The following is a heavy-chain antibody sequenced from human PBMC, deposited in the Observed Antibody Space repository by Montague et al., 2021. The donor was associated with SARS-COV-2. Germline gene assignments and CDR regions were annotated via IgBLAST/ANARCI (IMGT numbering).Heavy chain of an antibody. D-gene: IGHD3-10*01. CDR3: ARVHPLWFGDVLLDYYYYYAMDV. J-gene: IGHJ6*02. Sequence: SETLSLPCAVSGGSISSSNWWSWVRQPPGKGLEWIGEIYHSGSTNYNPSLKSRVTISVDKSKNQFSLKLSSVTAADTAVYYCARVHPLWFGDVLLDYYYYYAMDVWGQGTTVTVSS. CDR2: IYHSGST. V-gene: IGHV4-4*02. CDR1: GGSISSSNW.